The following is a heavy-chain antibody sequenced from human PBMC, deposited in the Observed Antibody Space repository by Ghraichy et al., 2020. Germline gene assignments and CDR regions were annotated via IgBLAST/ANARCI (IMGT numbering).Heavy chain of an antibody. Sequence: LSLTCAASGFKFNTYAMSWVRQASGKGLEWVSAISDTSGSTYYADSVRGRFTISRDNSKKMMFLEMNSLRADDTALYYCASDYYPTSGYDHWGQGTLVTVSS. V-gene: IGHV3-23*01. CDR1: GFKFNTYA. D-gene: IGHD3-22*01. CDR2: ISDTSGST. J-gene: IGHJ4*02. CDR3: ASDYYPTSGYDH.